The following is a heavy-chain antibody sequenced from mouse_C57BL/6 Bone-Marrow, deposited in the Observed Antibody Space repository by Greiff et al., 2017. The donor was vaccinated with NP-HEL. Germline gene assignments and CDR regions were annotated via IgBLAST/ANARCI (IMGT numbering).Heavy chain of an antibody. V-gene: IGHV14-4*01. CDR3: TTNYYYGGWYFDV. Sequence: EVQLMESGAELVRPGASVKLSCTASGFNIKDDYMHWVKQRPEQGLEWIGWIAPENGDTEYASKFQGKATITADTSSNTAYLQLSSLTSEDTAVYYCTTNYYYGGWYFDVWGTGTTVTVSS. CDR2: IAPENGDT. J-gene: IGHJ1*03. D-gene: IGHD1-1*01. CDR1: GFNIKDDY.